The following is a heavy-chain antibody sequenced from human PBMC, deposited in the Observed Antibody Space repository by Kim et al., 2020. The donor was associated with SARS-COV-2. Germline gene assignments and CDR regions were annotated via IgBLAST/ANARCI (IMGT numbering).Heavy chain of an antibody. CDR3: ARGNQGARGLFDY. CDR1: GFTFSIYW. J-gene: IGHJ4*02. CDR2: IKQDGSEK. V-gene: IGHV3-7*01. Sequence: GGSLRLSCAASGFTFSIYWMSWVRQAPGKGLEWVANIKQDGSEKYYVDSVKGRFIISRDNAKNSLYLQMNSLRAEDTAVYYCARGNQGARGLFDYWGQGT. D-gene: IGHD3-10*01.